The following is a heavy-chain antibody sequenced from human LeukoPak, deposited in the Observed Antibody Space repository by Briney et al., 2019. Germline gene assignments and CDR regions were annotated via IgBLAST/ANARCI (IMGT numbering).Heavy chain of an antibody. CDR1: GGSFSGYY. J-gene: IGHJ4*02. CDR2: INHSGST. Sequence: PSETLSLTRAVYGGSFSGYYWSWIRQPPGNGLEWIGEINHSGSTNYNPSLKSRVTISVDTSKNQFSLKLSSVTAADTAVYYCASFIADRPYYFDYWGQGTLVTVSS. CDR3: ASFIADRPYYFDY. V-gene: IGHV4-34*01. D-gene: IGHD6-6*01.